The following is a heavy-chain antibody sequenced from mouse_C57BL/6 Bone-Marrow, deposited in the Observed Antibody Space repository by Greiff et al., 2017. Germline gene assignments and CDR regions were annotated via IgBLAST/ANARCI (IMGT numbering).Heavy chain of an antibody. CDR1: GFNIKDDY. CDR2: IDPENGDT. CDR3: TTQVGYYGCDY. D-gene: IGHD1-1*01. Sequence: VQLKQSGAELVRPGASVKLSCTASGFNIKDDYMHWVKQRPEQGLEWIGWIDPENGDTEYASKFQGKATITADTSSNTAYLQLSSLTSEDTAVYYFTTQVGYYGCDYWGQGTTLTVSS. J-gene: IGHJ2*01. V-gene: IGHV14-4*01.